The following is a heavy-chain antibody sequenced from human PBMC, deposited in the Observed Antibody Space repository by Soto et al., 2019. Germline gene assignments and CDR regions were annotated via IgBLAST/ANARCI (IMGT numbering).Heavy chain of an antibody. J-gene: IGHJ6*02. CDR2: ISGSGGSK. Sequence: GGSLRLSCAASGFTFSSYAMSWVRQAPGKGQEWVSAISGSGGSKYYADSVKGRFTISRDNSKNTLYLQMNSLRAEDTAVYYCARVLRGGGWANLYYYYYGMDVWGQGTTVTVSS. CDR1: GFTFSSYA. CDR3: ARVLRGGGWANLYYYYYGMDV. D-gene: IGHD6-19*01. V-gene: IGHV3-23*01.